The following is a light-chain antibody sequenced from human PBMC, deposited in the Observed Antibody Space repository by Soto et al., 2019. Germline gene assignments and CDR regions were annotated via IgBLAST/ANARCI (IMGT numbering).Light chain of an antibody. V-gene: IGLV2-14*03. CDR3: SSNAISNTLV. J-gene: IGLJ1*01. CDR1: NSDVGGYDY. CDR2: EVI. Sequence: QSALTQPASVSGSPGQSITISCSGTNSDVGGYDYVSWYQQHPGKAPKLLIYEVINRPSGVSNRFSGSKSGNTASLTVSGLQAEDEADYYCSSNAISNTLVFGTGTKVTVL.